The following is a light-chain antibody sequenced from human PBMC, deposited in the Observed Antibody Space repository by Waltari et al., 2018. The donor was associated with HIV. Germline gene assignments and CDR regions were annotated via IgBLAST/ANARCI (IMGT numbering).Light chain of an antibody. CDR1: SSDVGSYNF. CDR2: GVS. CDR3: CSYAGSSTWV. J-gene: IGLJ3*02. V-gene: IGLV2-23*02. Sequence: QSALTQPASVSGSPGQSITISCTGTSSDVGSYNFVSWYQQHPGKAPNLMFYGVSKRPSGVSNRFSGSKSGNTAALTISGLQAEDEADYYCCSYAGSSTWVFGGGTKLTVL.